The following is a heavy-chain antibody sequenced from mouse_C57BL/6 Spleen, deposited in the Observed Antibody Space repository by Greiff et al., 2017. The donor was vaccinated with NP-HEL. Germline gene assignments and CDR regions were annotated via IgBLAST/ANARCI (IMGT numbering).Heavy chain of an antibody. CDR2: ISNGGGST. CDR3: ARLGLARARDY. V-gene: IGHV5-12*01. D-gene: IGHD2-2*01. J-gene: IGHJ4*01. Sequence: EVKLVESGGGLVQPGGSLKLSCAASGFTFSDYYMYWVRQTPEKRLEWVAYISNGGGSTYYPDTVKGRFTISRDNAKNTLYLQMIRLKSEDTAMYYCARLGLARARDYWGQGTSVTGSS. CDR1: GFTFSDYY.